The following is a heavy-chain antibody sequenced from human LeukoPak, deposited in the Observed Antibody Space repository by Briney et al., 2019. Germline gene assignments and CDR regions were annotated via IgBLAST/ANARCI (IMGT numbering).Heavy chain of an antibody. D-gene: IGHD3-16*01. CDR3: ASGTYDYVWGSYFYYFDY. CDR1: GYTFIRYF. V-gene: IGHV1-46*01. CDR2: INPSGGST. Sequence: ASVKVSCKASGYTFIRYFMHWVRQAPGQGLEWMGVINPSGGSTSYAQKFQGRVTMTRDTSTSTVYMELSSLRSEDTAVYYCASGTYDYVWGSYFYYFDYWGQGTLVTVSS. J-gene: IGHJ4*02.